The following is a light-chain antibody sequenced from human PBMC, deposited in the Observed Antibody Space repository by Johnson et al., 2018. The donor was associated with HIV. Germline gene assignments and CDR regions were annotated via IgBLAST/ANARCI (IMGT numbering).Light chain of an antibody. CDR1: SSNIGNNY. CDR2: DND. V-gene: IGLV1-51*01. Sequence: QSVLTQPPSVSAAPGQRVTISCSGSSSNIGNNYVSWYQHLPVTAPKLLIYDNDKRPSGIPDRFSGSRSGTSATLGITGLQTGDEADYYCGAWDSGLTAGVFGTGTKVTVL. CDR3: GAWDSGLTAGV. J-gene: IGLJ1*01.